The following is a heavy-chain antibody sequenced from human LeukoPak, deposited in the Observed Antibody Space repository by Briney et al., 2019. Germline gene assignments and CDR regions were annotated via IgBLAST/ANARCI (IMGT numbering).Heavy chain of an antibody. CDR3: ARVRTHYYGSGSYAY. Sequence: GASVKVSCKASGYTFTSYYMHWVRQAPGQGLEWMGIINPSGGSTSYAQKFQGRVTMTRDTSTSTVYMELSSLRSEDTAVYYCARVRTHYYGSGSYAYWGQGTLVTVSS. D-gene: IGHD3-10*01. V-gene: IGHV1-46*01. J-gene: IGHJ4*02. CDR1: GYTFTSYY. CDR2: INPSGGST.